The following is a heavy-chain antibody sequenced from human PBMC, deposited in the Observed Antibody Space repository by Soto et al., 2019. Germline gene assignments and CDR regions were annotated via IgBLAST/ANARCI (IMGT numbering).Heavy chain of an antibody. J-gene: IGHJ4*02. V-gene: IGHV4-59*08. CDR1: GGSISSYY. Sequence: PSETLSLTCTFSGGSISSYYWSWIRQPPGKGLEWIGYIYYSGSTNYNPSLTSRVTISVDTSKNQFSLKLSSVTAADTAVYYCARHRYSYGVYYFDYWGQGTLVTVSS. CDR3: ARHRYSYGVYYFDY. CDR2: IYYSGST. D-gene: IGHD5-18*01.